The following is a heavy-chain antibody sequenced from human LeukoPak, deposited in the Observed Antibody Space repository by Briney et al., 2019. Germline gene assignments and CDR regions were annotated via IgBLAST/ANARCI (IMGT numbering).Heavy chain of an antibody. CDR3: AREAAWGNWYFDL. D-gene: IGHD3-16*01. J-gene: IGHJ2*01. CDR1: GFTFSRHG. Sequence: GGSLRLSCAASGFTFSRHGMHWVRQAPGKGLEWVAVIGDTGRAKYYADSVEGRFTASRDNSKNTLYLEMNSLRYDDTALYYCAREAAWGNWYFDLWGRGILVTVSS. CDR2: IGDTGRAK. V-gene: IGHV3-30*03.